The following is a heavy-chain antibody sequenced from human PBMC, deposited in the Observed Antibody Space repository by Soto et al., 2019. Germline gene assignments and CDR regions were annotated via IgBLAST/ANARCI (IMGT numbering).Heavy chain of an antibody. J-gene: IGHJ6*02. CDR2: IYPSDSYT. D-gene: IGHD6-19*01. Sequence: PGESLKISCKGSGYSFTSYWIGWVRQMPGKGLEWMGIIYPSDSYTNYSPSFQGHVTISADKSISTAYLQWSSLKASDTAMYYCARFRKPGIAVAGFYGMDVWGQGTTVTVSS. V-gene: IGHV5-10-1*01. CDR3: ARFRKPGIAVAGFYGMDV. CDR1: GYSFTSYW.